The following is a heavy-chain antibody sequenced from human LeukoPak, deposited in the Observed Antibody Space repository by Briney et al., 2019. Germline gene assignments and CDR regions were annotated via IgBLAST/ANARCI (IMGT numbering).Heavy chain of an antibody. CDR3: ARYCSSSRCPYYYHMDV. CDR1: GFTFSNYA. J-gene: IGHJ6*03. Sequence: PGGSLRLSCAASGFTFSNYAMSWVRQAPGKGLEWVSSISAGSSYIYYADSVKGRFTISRDDAKNSLYLQMNSLRAEDTAVYYCARYCSSSRCPYYYHMDVWGKGTTVTVSS. CDR2: ISAGSSYI. V-gene: IGHV3-21*01. D-gene: IGHD2-2*01.